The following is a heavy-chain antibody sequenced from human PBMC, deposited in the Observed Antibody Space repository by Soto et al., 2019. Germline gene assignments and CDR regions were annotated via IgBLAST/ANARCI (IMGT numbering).Heavy chain of an antibody. D-gene: IGHD4-17*01. CDR3: ARVIYGGTLRVDH. Sequence: QVQLVQSGAEVREPGASVKVSCKASGYTFNTYGLSWVRQVPGQGLEWLGWTSGHNGKTNYAQKVQDRVTMTTDTSTSTGNMELRSLRSDDTAVYYCARVIYGGTLRVDHWGQGTLVTVSS. CDR1: GYTFNTYG. V-gene: IGHV1-18*01. J-gene: IGHJ4*02. CDR2: TSGHNGKT.